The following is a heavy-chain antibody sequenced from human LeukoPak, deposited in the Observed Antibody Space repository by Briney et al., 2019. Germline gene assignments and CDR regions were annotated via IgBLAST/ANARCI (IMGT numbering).Heavy chain of an antibody. Sequence: GESLQISCQVSGYNFPTYWIGWVRQMPGKGLAWMGIISPADSDTRYSPSSQGQVTISADKSINTAYLQWSSLRASDTAIYYCARQAALAGPGIDYWGQGTLVTVSS. J-gene: IGHJ4*02. V-gene: IGHV5-51*01. CDR1: GYNFPTYW. D-gene: IGHD6-19*01. CDR3: ARQAALAGPGIDY. CDR2: ISPADSDT.